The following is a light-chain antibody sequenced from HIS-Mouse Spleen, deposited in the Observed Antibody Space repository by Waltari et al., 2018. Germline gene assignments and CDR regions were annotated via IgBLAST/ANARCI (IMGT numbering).Light chain of an antibody. CDR3: QQYYSTPYT. CDR2: WAS. V-gene: IGKV4-1*01. J-gene: IGKJ2*01. CDR1: QSVLYSSNNKNY. Sequence: DSLAVSLGERATINCKSSQSVLYSSNNKNYLAWYQQKPGQPPKLLIYWASTRESGVPDRFSGSGSGTDFTLTISSLQAEDVAVYYCQQYYSTPYTFGQGTKL.